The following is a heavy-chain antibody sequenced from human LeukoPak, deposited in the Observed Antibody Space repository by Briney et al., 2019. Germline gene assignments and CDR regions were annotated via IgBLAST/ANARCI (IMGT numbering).Heavy chain of an antibody. V-gene: IGHV3-48*04. Sequence: PGGSLRLSCAASGFTVSSNYMSWVRQAPGKGLEWVSYISSSSSTIYYADSVKGRFTISRDNAKNSLYLQMNSLRAEDTAVYYCARDKNFDYWGQGTLVTVSS. CDR3: ARDKNFDY. J-gene: IGHJ4*02. CDR2: ISSSSSTI. CDR1: GFTVSSNY.